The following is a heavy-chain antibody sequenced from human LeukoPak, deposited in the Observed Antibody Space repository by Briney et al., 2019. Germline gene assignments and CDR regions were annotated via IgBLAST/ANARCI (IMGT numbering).Heavy chain of an antibody. Sequence: SETLSLTCTVSGGSISSGGYYWSWIRQPPGKGLEWIGEINHSGSTNYNPSLKSRVTISVDTSKNQFSLKLSSVTAADMAVYYCARILTGDNYFDYWGQGTLVTVSS. D-gene: IGHD7-27*01. J-gene: IGHJ4*02. CDR3: ARILTGDNYFDY. CDR1: GGSISSGGYY. V-gene: IGHV4-39*07. CDR2: INHSGST.